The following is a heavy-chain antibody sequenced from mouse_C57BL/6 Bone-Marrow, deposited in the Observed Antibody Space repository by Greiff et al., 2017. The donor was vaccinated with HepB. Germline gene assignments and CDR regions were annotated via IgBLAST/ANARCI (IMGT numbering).Heavy chain of an antibody. CDR1: GYTFTSYW. D-gene: IGHD4-1*01. V-gene: IGHV1-55*01. J-gene: IGHJ2*01. CDR3: ARPELGY. CDR2: IYPGSGST. Sequence: QVHVKHPGAELVKPGASVKMSCKASGYTFTSYWITWVKQRPGQGLEWIGDIYPGSGSTNYNEKFKSKATLTVDTSSSTAYMQLSSLTSEDSAVYYCARPELGYWGQGTTLTVSS.